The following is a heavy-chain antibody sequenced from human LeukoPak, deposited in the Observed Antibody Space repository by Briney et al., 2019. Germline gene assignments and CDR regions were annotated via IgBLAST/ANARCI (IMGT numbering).Heavy chain of an antibody. V-gene: IGHV3-23*01. D-gene: IGHD6-19*01. CDR2: ISGSGGTT. CDR1: GFTFTKYA. J-gene: IGHJ4*02. CDR3: AKEVAVAGHYYFDY. Sequence: GGSLRLSCAASGFTFTKYAMTWVRQAPGKGLEWVSGISGSGGTTYYADSVKGRFTISRDNSQNTVSLQMNSLRVEDTAVYYCAKEVAVAGHYYFDYWGQGTLVTVSS.